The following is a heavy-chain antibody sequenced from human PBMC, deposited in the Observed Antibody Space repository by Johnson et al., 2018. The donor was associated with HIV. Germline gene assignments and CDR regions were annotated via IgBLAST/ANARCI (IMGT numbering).Heavy chain of an antibody. D-gene: IGHD3-22*01. J-gene: IGHJ3*02. CDR1: GFTFSNYG. Sequence: QVQLVESGGGVVQPGGSLRLSCAASGFTFSNYGMHWVRQAPGKGLEWVAFIQADGSNKYYADSVKGRFTISRDNSKNTLYLQMNSLRAEDTAVYYCAKDLIAHDSSCGDAFDIWGQGTMVTVSS. CDR2: IQADGSNK. CDR3: AKDLIAHDSSCGDAFDI. V-gene: IGHV3-30*02.